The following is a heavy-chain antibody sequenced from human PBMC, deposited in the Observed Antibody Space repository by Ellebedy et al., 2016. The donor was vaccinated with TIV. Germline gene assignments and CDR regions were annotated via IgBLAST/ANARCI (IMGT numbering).Heavy chain of an antibody. J-gene: IGHJ2*01. D-gene: IGHD2-15*01. CDR3: ARDTRLVVVTSNHWNWYFDL. V-gene: IGHV3-30-3*01. CDR1: GFTFSSYA. Sequence: PGGSLRLSCAASGFTFSSYAMHWVRQAPGKGLEWVAVISYDGSNKYYADSMKGRFTISRDNSNNTLYLQMNSLRPEETAIYYCARDTRLVVVTSNHWNWYFDLWGRGTLVTVSS. CDR2: ISYDGSNK.